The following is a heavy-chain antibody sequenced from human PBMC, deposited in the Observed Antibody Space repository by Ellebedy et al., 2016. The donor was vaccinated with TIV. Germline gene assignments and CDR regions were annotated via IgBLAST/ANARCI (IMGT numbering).Heavy chain of an antibody. V-gene: IGHV3-7*03. CDR1: GFTFSSYW. CDR3: ARGLFSTPGQDVY. Sequence: GESLKISCAASGFTFSSYWMNWVRQAPGKGLQWVANINQHGSDINYVDSVRGRFSISRDNAKDSLYLQMNSLRVDDTAIYYCARGLFSTPGQDVYWGQGTLVTVSS. CDR2: INQHGSDI. D-gene: IGHD1-1*01. J-gene: IGHJ4*02.